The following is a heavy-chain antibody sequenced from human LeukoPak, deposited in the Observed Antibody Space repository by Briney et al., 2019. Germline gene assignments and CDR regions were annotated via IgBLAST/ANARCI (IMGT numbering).Heavy chain of an antibody. Sequence: GASLRLSCAASGFTFSSYAMSWVRQAPGKGLEWVSAISGSGGSTYYADSVKGRFTISRDSSKNTLYLQMNSLRAEDTAVYYCARGEVEMATIDYWGQGTLVTVSS. D-gene: IGHD5-24*01. CDR3: ARGEVEMATIDY. CDR2: ISGSGGST. V-gene: IGHV3-23*01. J-gene: IGHJ4*02. CDR1: GFTFSSYA.